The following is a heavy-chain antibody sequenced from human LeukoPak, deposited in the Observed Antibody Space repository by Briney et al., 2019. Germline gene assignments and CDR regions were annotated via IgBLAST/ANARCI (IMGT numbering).Heavy chain of an antibody. Sequence: PSETLSLTCAVYGGSFSGYYWSWIRQPPGKGLEWIGEINHSGSTNYNPSLKSRVTISVDTPKNQFSLKLSSVTAADTAVYYCARHGQPPGGYDLGWFDPWGQGTLVTVSS. J-gene: IGHJ5*02. CDR2: INHSGST. CDR1: GGSFSGYY. V-gene: IGHV4-34*01. D-gene: IGHD5-12*01. CDR3: ARHGQPPGGYDLGWFDP.